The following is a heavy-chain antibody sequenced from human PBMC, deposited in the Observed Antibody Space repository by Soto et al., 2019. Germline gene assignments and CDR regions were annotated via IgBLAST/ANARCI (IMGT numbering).Heavy chain of an antibody. CDR3: ARDGLVDTAPLYGMDV. J-gene: IGHJ6*02. Sequence: QVQLVESGGGVVQPGRSLRLSCAASGFTFSSYGMHWVRQAPGKGLEWVAVIWYDGSTKYYADSVKGRFTISRDNSKNKLFLQMISLRTEDAAVYYCARDGLVDTAPLYGMDVWGQGTTVTVSS. D-gene: IGHD5-18*01. CDR1: GFTFSSYG. V-gene: IGHV3-33*01. CDR2: IWYDGSTK.